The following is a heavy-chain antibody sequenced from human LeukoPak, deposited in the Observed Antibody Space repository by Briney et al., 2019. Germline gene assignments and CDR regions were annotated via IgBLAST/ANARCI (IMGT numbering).Heavy chain of an antibody. V-gene: IGHV4-39*07. CDR2: IYYSGST. CDR3: ARALGSGSYYPYYFDY. J-gene: IGHJ4*02. CDR1: GGSISSSSYY. Sequence: PSETLSLTCTVSGGSISSSSYYWGWIRQPPGKGLEWIGSIYYSGSTYYNPSLKSRVAISVDTSKNQFSLKLSSVTAADTAVYYYARALGSGSYYPYYFDYWGQGTLVTVSS. D-gene: IGHD1-26*01.